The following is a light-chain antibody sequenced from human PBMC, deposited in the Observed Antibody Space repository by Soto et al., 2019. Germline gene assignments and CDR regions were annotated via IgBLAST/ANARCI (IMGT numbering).Light chain of an antibody. CDR2: EGT. Sequence: QSALTQPASVSGSPGQSITISCTGTSSDVGSYKLVSWYQQHPGKAPKVLIYEGTERPSGVSNRFSGSKSGNTASLTISGLQAEDEADYYCCSYAGGSTWIFGGGTKVTV. CDR1: SSDVGSYKL. V-gene: IGLV2-23*01. CDR3: CSYAGGSTWI. J-gene: IGLJ2*01.